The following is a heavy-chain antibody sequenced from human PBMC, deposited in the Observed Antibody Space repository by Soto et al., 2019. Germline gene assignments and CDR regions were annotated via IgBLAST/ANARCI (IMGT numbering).Heavy chain of an antibody. J-gene: IGHJ4*02. Sequence: GGSLRLSCAASGFTFSDYYMSWIRQAPGKGLEWVSYIGPSSSYTNYADSAKGRFTISSDNTKNSLYLQMNSLRAEDTAVYYCARVVRLMLYSDYWGQGTLVTVSS. D-gene: IGHD2-8*01. V-gene: IGHV3-11*06. CDR1: GFTFSDYY. CDR3: ARVVRLMLYSDY. CDR2: IGPSSSYT.